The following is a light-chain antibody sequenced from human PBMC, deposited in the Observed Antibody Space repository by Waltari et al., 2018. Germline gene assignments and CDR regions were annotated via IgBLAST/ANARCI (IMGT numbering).Light chain of an antibody. J-gene: IGLJ3*02. Sequence: SSVLTQSPSVSVAPGQTARLPCGGDNIGSKSGPWYQHKPGQAPVLVVYAASDRPSGIPERCSGSNSGNTATLTISRVEAGDEADYYCQVWDGSSDHWVFGGGTKLTVL. V-gene: IGLV3-21*02. CDR1: NIGSKS. CDR3: QVWDGSSDHWV. CDR2: AAS.